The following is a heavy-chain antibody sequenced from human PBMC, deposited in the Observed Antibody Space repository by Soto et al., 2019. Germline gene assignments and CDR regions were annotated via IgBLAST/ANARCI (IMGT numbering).Heavy chain of an antibody. CDR2: SKNKADSYTT. CDR3: IVWGVGNDRGAA. CDR1: GFTFSDHY. V-gene: IGHV3-72*01. D-gene: IGHD3-16*02. Sequence: EVQLVESGGGLVQPGGSLRLSCAASGFTFSDHYMDWVRQAPGKGLEWVGRSKNKADSYTTEYAASVKGRITISRDGSKSSLYLQMNSWTNEDRALYYCIVWGVGNDRGAAWGQGILVTVSS. J-gene: IGHJ4*02.